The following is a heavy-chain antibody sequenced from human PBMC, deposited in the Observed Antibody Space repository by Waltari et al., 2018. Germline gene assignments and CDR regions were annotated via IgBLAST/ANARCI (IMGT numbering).Heavy chain of an antibody. J-gene: IGHJ4*02. CDR2: IIPIFGTA. CDR1: GGTFSSFA. V-gene: IGHV1-69*13. CDR3: ARDWGHTWRRGRLFDY. D-gene: IGHD3-16*01. Sequence: QVQLVQSGAEVKKPGSSVKVSCKASGGTFSSFAISWVRQAPGQGLEWMGRIIPIFGTANYAQKFQGRVTITADKSTSTAYMELSSLRSEDTAVYYCARDWGHTWRRGRLFDYWGQGTLVTVSS.